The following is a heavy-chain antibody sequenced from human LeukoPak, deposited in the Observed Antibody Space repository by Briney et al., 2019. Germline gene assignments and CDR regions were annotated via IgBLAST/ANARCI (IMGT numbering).Heavy chain of an antibody. CDR3: ARSEWELRDFDY. J-gene: IGHJ4*02. CDR1: GVSISSGDYY. Sequence: SETLSLTCTVSGVSISSGDYYWRWIRQPPGKGLEWIGYIYYSGSTYYNPSLKSRVTISVDTSKNQFSLKLSSVTAADTAVYYCARSEWELRDFDYWGQGTLVTVSS. CDR2: IYYSGST. V-gene: IGHV4-30-4*01. D-gene: IGHD1-26*01.